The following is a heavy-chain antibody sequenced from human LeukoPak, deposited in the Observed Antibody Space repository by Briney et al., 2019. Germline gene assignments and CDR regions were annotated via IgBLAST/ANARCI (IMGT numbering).Heavy chain of an antibody. CDR1: GFTFSSYW. J-gene: IGHJ4*02. D-gene: IGHD3-22*01. CDR2: IKQDGSEK. Sequence: PGGSLRLSCAASGFTFSSYWMSWVRQAPGKGLEWVANIKQDGSEKYYVDSVKGRFTISRDNAKNSLYLQVNSLRAEDTAVYYCARGDYYDSSGYLFDYWGQGTLVTVSS. V-gene: IGHV3-7*01. CDR3: ARGDYYDSSGYLFDY.